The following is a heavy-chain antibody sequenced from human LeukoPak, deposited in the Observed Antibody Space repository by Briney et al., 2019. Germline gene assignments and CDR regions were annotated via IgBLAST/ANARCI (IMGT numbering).Heavy chain of an antibody. J-gene: IGHJ4*02. CDR1: GYTFTSYG. CDR3: ARDWTYCSSTSCYGLPDY. CDR2: ISAYNGNT. Sequence: ASVKVSCKASGYTFTSYGISWVRQAPGQGLEWMGWISAYNGNTNYAQKLQGRVTMTTDTSTSTAYMEPRSLRSDDTAVYYCARDWTYCSSTSCYGLPDYWGQGTLVTVSS. V-gene: IGHV1-18*01. D-gene: IGHD2-2*01.